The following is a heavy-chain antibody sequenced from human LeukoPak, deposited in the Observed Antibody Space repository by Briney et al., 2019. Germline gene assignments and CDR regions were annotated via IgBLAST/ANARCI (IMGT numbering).Heavy chain of an antibody. D-gene: IGHD3-9*01. J-gene: IGHJ6*04. CDR2: INHSGST. CDR1: GGSFSGYY. V-gene: IGHV4-34*01. Sequence: SETLSLTCAVHGGSFSGYYWSWIRQPPGKGLEWIGDINHSGSTNYNPSLKSRVTISVDTSKNQLSLKLSAVTAADTAVYYCARLPRYFDCGRVVWGKGTTVTVSS. CDR3: ARLPRYFDCGRVV.